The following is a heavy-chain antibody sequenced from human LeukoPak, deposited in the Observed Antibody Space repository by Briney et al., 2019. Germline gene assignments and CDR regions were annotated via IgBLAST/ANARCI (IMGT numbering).Heavy chain of an antibody. V-gene: IGHV3-13*01. J-gene: IGHJ4*02. D-gene: IGHD5-18*01. CDR3: VREARGYHYTYFDY. CDR2: LASGSQT. Sequence: PGGSLRLSCTASGFTLGRHDMHWVRQTTGEDLEWVAALASGSQTFYAGSVKGRFTVSREDAKNSLYLQMNSLRAGDTAVYYCVREARGYHYTYFDYWGQGTLVTVSS. CDR1: GFTLGRHD.